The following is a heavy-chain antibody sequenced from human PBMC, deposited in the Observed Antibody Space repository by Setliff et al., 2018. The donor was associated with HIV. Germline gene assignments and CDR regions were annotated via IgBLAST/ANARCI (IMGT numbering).Heavy chain of an antibody. D-gene: IGHD3-16*02. J-gene: IGHJ6*02. CDR3: ARHKVISKLGGLIEDFFYYGLDA. Sequence: PSETLSLTCTVSGGSISSGDYYWSWIRQPPGKGLEWIGYIYYSGSTYYNPSLKSRVTMSSDTSKNQFSLRVTSVTAADTALYYCARHKVISKLGGLIEDFFYYGLDAWGQGTTVTVSS. V-gene: IGHV4-31*02. CDR1: GGSISSGDYY. CDR2: IYYSGST.